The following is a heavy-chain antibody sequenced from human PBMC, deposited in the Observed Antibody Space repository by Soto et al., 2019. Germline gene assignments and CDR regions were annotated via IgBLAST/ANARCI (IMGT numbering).Heavy chain of an antibody. D-gene: IGHD3-9*01. CDR2: SYSTGGT. V-gene: IGHV3-23*01. CDR1: GFTLGKYT. Sequence: GGSLRLSCAASGFTLGKYTMGWIRQAPGKGLEWVAESYSTGGTEYADSVKGRFTISRDNSKNTLFLQMNSLGVEDTALYYCARDREPDGIWTFDSWGQGTLVTVSS. J-gene: IGHJ4*02. CDR3: ARDREPDGIWTFDS.